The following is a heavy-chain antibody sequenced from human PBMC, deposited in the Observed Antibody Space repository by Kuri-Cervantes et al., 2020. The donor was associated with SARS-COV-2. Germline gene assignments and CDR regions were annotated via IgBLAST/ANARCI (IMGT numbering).Heavy chain of an antibody. D-gene: IGHD2-15*01. CDR1: GFNFDDYA. J-gene: IGHJ4*02. CDR2: ISWDGGST. Sequence: GESLKISCAASGFNFDDYAMHWVRQAPGKGLEWVSLISWDGGSTYYADSVKGRLTISRDNSKNSLYPQMNSLRAEDTALYYCAKDIWGGDCSGGSCYCGGPFDYWGQGTLVTVSS. CDR3: AKDIWGGDCSGGSCYCGGPFDY. V-gene: IGHV3-43D*03.